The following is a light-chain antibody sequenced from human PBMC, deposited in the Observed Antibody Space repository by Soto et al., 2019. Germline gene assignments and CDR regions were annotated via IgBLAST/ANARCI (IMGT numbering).Light chain of an antibody. CDR2: AAS. Sequence: DIQMTQSPSSLSASVGDRVTITCRACQSIGKYLSWFQQTPGNAPKLLIYAASGLQSGVPSRFSGSGSGTDFTLTINSLQREDFATYYCQQTYNTPLTFGGGNRVDI. V-gene: IGKV1-39*01. CDR3: QQTYNTPLT. J-gene: IGKJ4*01. CDR1: QSIGKY.